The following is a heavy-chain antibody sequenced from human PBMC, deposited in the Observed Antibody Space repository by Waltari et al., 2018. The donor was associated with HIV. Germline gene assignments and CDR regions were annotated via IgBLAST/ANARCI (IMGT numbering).Heavy chain of an antibody. CDR2: IYYSGRT. CDR1: GCSISSLS. J-gene: IGHJ2*01. D-gene: IGHD3-16*01. Sequence: QVQLQESGLGLVTTSETLSLTCTLAGCSISSLSRSWIRQPPGKELELIGYIYYSGRTNYNPSLKSRVTISVDTAKNQFSLKLSSVTAADTAVYYCARGDVFNWYVDLGGRGTLVTVSS. CDR3: ARGDVFNWYVDL. V-gene: IGHV4-59*11.